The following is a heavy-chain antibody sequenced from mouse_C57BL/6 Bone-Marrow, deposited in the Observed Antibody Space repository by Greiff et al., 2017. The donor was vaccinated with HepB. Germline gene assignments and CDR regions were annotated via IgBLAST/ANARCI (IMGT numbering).Heavy chain of an antibody. CDR1: GFNIKDDY. D-gene: IGHD1-1*01. CDR2: IDPENGDT. V-gene: IGHV14-4*01. J-gene: IGHJ3*01. Sequence: EVQVVESGAELVRPGASVKLSCTASGFNIKDDYMHWVKQRPEQGLEWIGWIDPENGDTEYASKFQGKATITADTSSNTAYLQLSSLTSEDTAVYYCTTYYYGSSYDWGQGTLVTVSA. CDR3: TTYYYGSSYD.